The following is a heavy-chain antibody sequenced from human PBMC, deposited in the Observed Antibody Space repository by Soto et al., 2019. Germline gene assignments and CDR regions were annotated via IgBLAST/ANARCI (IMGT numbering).Heavy chain of an antibody. J-gene: IGHJ4*02. V-gene: IGHV3-30-3*01. CDR3: ARDLSFNSGSYYLLPQGFDS. Sequence: QVQLVESGGGVVQPGRSLRLSCAASGFTFSFYVMHWVRQAPGKGLEWVAVISYDGSNKYYADSVEGRFTISRDNSKSTLYLQMNSLRAEDTAVYYCARDLSFNSGSYYLLPQGFDSWGQGALVTVSS. CDR1: GFTFSFYV. D-gene: IGHD1-26*01. CDR2: ISYDGSNK.